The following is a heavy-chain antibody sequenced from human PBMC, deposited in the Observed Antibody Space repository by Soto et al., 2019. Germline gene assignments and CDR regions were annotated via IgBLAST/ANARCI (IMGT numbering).Heavy chain of an antibody. CDR2: ISAYNGNT. J-gene: IGHJ6*02. Sequence: ASVKVSCKASGYTFTSYGISWVRQAPGQGLEWMGWISAYNGNTNYAQKLQGRVTMTTDASTDTAYMELSSLRSEDTAVYYCARSLLDEYSSSWRSDYYAMDVWGRRTTVLVSS. V-gene: IGHV1-18*01. D-gene: IGHD2-2*01. CDR3: ARSLLDEYSSSWRSDYYAMDV. CDR1: GYTFTSYG.